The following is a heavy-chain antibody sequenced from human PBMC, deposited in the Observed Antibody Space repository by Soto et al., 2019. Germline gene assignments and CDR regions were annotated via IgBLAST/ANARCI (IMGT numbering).Heavy chain of an antibody. D-gene: IGHD4-17*01. V-gene: IGHV3-33*06. CDR3: GNEYWCDGDYGGMGV. CDR1: GFTFSSYT. J-gene: IGHJ6*04. CDR2: IWHDGSNK. Sequence: QVQVVESGGGVVQPGRSLRLSCGASGFTFSSYTMYWVRQAPGKGLEGVAIIWHDGSNKYYADSVKGRFTISRDNSQNTLYQQMNRLRGEDTAVYDCGNEYWCDGDYGGMGVWGGGATVTVSS.